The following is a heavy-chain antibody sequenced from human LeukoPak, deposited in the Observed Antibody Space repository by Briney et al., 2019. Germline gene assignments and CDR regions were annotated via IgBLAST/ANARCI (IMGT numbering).Heavy chain of an antibody. CDR3: ARDQFVVVTAIDDY. J-gene: IGHJ4*02. CDR1: GFTFSSYA. V-gene: IGHV3-30-3*01. D-gene: IGHD2-21*02. CDR2: ISYDGSNK. Sequence: PGGSLRLSCAASGFTFSSYAMHWVRQAPGKGLEWVAVISYDGSNKYYADSVKGRFTISRDNSKNTLYLQMNSLRAEDTAVYYCARDQFVVVTAIDDYWGQGTLVTVSS.